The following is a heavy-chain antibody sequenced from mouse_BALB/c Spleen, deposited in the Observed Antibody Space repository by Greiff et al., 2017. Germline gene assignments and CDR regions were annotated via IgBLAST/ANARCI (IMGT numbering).Heavy chain of an antibody. CDR2: ISCYNGAT. CDR1: GYSFTGYY. CDR3: ARGYYGSDYYAMDY. V-gene: IGHV1S34*01. Sequence: LVKPGASVKISCKASGYSFTGYYMHWVKQSHGKSLEWIGYISCYNGATSYNQKFKGKATFTVDTSSSTAYMQFNSLTSEDSAVYYCARGYYGSDYYAMDYWGQGTSVTVSS. D-gene: IGHD1-1*01. J-gene: IGHJ4*01.